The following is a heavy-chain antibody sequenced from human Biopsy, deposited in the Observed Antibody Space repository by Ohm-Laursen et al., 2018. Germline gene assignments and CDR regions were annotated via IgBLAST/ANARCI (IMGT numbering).Heavy chain of an antibody. D-gene: IGHD3-22*01. Sequence: ASVKVSCKTSGYTFTSYGISWVRQAPGQGLEWMGRIIPMVGTVNYAHKFQGRVTITADKYRRTAYMEVSSLRSEDTAVYYCARDGYDTGGYYYVDWGQGTLVTVSS. CDR3: ARDGYDTGGYYYVD. J-gene: IGHJ4*02. CDR1: GYTFTSYG. CDR2: IIPMVGTV. V-gene: IGHV1-69*04.